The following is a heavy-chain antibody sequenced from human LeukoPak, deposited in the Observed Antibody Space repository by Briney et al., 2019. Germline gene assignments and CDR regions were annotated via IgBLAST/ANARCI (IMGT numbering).Heavy chain of an antibody. J-gene: IGHJ4*02. V-gene: IGHV4-34*01. CDR1: GGSFSGYY. D-gene: IGHD6-13*01. CDR2: INHSGST. CDR3: ARGAHLIAAAGRRFDY. Sequence: SETLSLTCAVYGGSFSGYYWSWIRQPPAKGMHWIGEINHSGSTNYNPSLKSRVTISVDTSKNQFSLKLSSVTAADTAVYYCARGAHLIAAAGRRFDYWGQGTLVTVSS.